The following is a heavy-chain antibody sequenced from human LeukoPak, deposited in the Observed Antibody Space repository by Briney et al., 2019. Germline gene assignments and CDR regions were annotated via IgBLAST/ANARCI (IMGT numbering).Heavy chain of an antibody. D-gene: IGHD6-13*01. V-gene: IGHV4-4*07. J-gene: IGHJ5*02. CDR1: GGSISSYY. CDR3: ARAIAAAGTNQNWFDP. Sequence: PSETLSLTCTVSGGSISSYYWTWIRQPAGKGLEWIGRIYPSGSTNYNPSLKSRVTMSVDTSRNQFSLKLSSVTAADTAVYYCARAIAAAGTNQNWFDPWGQGTLVTVSS. CDR2: IYPSGST.